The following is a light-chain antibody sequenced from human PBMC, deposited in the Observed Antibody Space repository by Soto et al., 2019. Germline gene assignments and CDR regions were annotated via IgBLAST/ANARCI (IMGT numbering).Light chain of an antibody. Sequence: VLTQSPATLSLSPGERASLSHSDSQSISSYLAWYQQKPGQAPRLLIYDTSNRATGIPARFSGSGSGTDFTLTISSLEPEDFAVYYCQQRSNWPPALTFGGGTKVDIK. J-gene: IGKJ4*01. CDR1: QSISSY. V-gene: IGKV3-11*01. CDR3: QQRSNWPPALT. CDR2: DTS.